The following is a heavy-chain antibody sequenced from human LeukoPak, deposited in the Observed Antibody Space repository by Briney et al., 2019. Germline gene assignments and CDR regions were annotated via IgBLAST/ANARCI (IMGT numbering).Heavy chain of an antibody. CDR2: IFSSGST. CDR1: GVSISSYY. J-gene: IGHJ4*02. CDR3: ARHYYDRSDSYSFDY. V-gene: IGHV4-59*08. Sequence: SETLSLTCAVSGVSISSYYWSWIRQPPGKGLEWIGYIFSSGSTNHNPSLKSRVTISEDTSVNQFSLKLSSVTAADTAVYYCARHYYDRSDSYSFDYWGQGTLVTVSS. D-gene: IGHD3-22*01.